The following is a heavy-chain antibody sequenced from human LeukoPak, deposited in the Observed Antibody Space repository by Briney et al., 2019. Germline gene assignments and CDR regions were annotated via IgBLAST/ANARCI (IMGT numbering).Heavy chain of an antibody. J-gene: IGHJ6*03. CDR1: GGSISSGRYY. Sequence: PSQTLSLTCTVSGGSISSGRYYWTWIRQPAGKGLEWIGRLYTNDNTNYNPSLESRVSISVHTSKSQFYLQLTSVTAADTAVYFCARGVVTDDYYMDVWGKGTTVIVSS. CDR2: LYTNDNT. V-gene: IGHV4-61*02. CDR3: ARGVVTDDYYMDV. D-gene: IGHD2-21*02.